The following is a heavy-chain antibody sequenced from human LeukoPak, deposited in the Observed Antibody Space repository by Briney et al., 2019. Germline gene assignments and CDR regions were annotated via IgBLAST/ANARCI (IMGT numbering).Heavy chain of an antibody. CDR1: GGSISSYH. CDR3: ARDSSVNWFDP. Sequence: RSSETLSLTCTVSGGSISSYHWSWIRQSAGRGLEWIGRFYRSGTTNYNPSLKSRVTMSVDTSKNQLSLKLSSVTAADTAVYYCARDSSVNWFDPWGQGTLVTVSS. V-gene: IGHV4-4*07. J-gene: IGHJ5*02. CDR2: FYRSGTT. D-gene: IGHD3-22*01.